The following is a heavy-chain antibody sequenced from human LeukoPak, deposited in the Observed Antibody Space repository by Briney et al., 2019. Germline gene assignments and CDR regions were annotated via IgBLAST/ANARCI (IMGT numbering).Heavy chain of an antibody. CDR1: GYTFTGYY. D-gene: IGHD2-15*01. J-gene: IGHJ4*02. Sequence: ASVKVSCKASGYTFTGYYMHWVRQAPGQGLEWMGWVNPNSGGTNYAQKFQGRVTMTRDTSISTAYMELSRLRSDDTAVYYCARGDIVVVVARYPDYWGQGTLVTVSS. CDR3: ARGDIVVVVARYPDY. CDR2: VNPNSGGT. V-gene: IGHV1-2*02.